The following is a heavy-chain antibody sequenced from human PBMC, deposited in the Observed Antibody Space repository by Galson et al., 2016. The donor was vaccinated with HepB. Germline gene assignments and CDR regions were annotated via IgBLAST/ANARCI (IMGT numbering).Heavy chain of an antibody. D-gene: IGHD1-1*01. CDR3: GRDNPGDI. Sequence: SLRLSCAGSGFGFRGYSLNWVRQAPGKGLEWVSYISQSSDTIYYADSVRGRFTVSRDNAKNLLFLQMNSLRSEDTAVYYCGRDNPGDIWGPGKMVTVSA. CDR1: GFGFRGYS. CDR2: ISQSSDTI. J-gene: IGHJ3*02. V-gene: IGHV3-48*04.